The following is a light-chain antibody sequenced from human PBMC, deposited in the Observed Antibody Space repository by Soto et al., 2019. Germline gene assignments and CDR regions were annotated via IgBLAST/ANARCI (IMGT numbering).Light chain of an antibody. Sequence: EIEMTQSPPTLSSSRGDRATISCRASQRISIYLAWYQQKPGQVPKLLIYAASTLLSGVPSRFSGSGSGTDFTLTISSLEPEDFAIYYCQQHNSGPQTFGQGKKVEIK. CDR3: QQHNSGPQT. J-gene: IGKJ1*01. CDR1: QRISIY. V-gene: IGKV1-27*01. CDR2: AAS.